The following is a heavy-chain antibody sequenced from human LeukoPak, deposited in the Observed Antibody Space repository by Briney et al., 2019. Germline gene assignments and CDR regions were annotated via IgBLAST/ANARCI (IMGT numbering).Heavy chain of an antibody. CDR2: IDRSSGSM. D-gene: IGHD4-17*01. J-gene: IGHJ3*01. Sequence: PGGSLRLSCAASGFTFSSYAMNWVRQAPGKGLEWVSYIDRSSGSMYYADSVKGRFTISRDNAKKSLHLQMDSLRPEDTALYFCARDDYDDYGYDAFDLWGQGTMVTVPS. CDR3: ARDDYDDYGYDAFDL. CDR1: GFTFSSYA. V-gene: IGHV3-48*01.